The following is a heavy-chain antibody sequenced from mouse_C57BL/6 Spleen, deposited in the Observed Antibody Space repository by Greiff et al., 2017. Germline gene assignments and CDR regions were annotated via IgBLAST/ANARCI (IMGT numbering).Heavy chain of an antibody. D-gene: IGHD4-1*01. CDR1: GYAFSSSW. CDR3: ARSWDEDYFDY. CDR2: IYPGDGDT. J-gene: IGHJ2*01. Sequence: VQRVESGPELVKPGASVKISCKASGYAFSSSWMNWVKQRPGKGLEWIGRIYPGDGDTNYNGKFKGKATLTADKSSSTAYMQLSSLTSEDSAVYFCARSWDEDYFDYWGQGTTLTVSS. V-gene: IGHV1-82*01.